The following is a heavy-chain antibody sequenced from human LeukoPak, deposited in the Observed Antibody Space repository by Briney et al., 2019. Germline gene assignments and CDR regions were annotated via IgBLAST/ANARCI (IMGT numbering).Heavy chain of an antibody. J-gene: IGHJ4*02. Sequence: GGSLRLSCAASGFTFSNYAMSWVRQAPGRGLEWASSTAGSGISKDYADSVKGRFTIPKDKSKNTLYLQMDNLRAEDTGVYFCARLPTFYYDSSGYHYDYWGQGTLVTVSS. V-gene: IGHV3-23*01. CDR2: TAGSGISK. D-gene: IGHD3-22*01. CDR1: GFTFSNYA. CDR3: ARLPTFYYDSSGYHYDY.